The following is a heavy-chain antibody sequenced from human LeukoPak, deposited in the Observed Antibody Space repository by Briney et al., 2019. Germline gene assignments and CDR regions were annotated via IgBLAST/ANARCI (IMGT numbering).Heavy chain of an antibody. CDR3: ATTSRLDGTPITMIYLH. J-gene: IGHJ4*02. V-gene: IGHV1-24*01. Sequence: GASVKVSCKVSGYTLTELSMHWVRQAPGKGLEWMGGFDPEDGETIYAQKFQGRVTMTEDTSTDTAYMELSSLRSEDTAVYYCATTSRLDGTPITMIYLHWGQGTLVTVSS. CDR1: GYTLTELS. CDR2: FDPEDGET. D-gene: IGHD3-22*01.